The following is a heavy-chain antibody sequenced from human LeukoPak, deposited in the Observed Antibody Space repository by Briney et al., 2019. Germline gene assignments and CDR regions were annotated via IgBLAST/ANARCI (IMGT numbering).Heavy chain of an antibody. V-gene: IGHV4-61*02. CDR1: GGSISSGSYY. D-gene: IGHD2-2*02. CDR2: IYTSGST. CDR3: ARATLARAAAIYWFDP. J-gene: IGHJ5*02. Sequence: SQTLSLTCTVSGGSISSGSYYWSWIRQPAGKGLEWIGRIYTSGSTNYNPSLKSRVTISVDTSKNQFSLKPSSVTAADTAVYYCARATLARAAAIYWFDPWGQGTLVTVSS.